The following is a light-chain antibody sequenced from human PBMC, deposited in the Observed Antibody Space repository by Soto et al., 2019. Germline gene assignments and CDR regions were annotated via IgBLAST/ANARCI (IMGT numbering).Light chain of an antibody. CDR3: QQYGSSPWT. V-gene: IGKV3-20*01. J-gene: IGKJ1*01. CDR2: GAS. Sequence: EIVLTQSPGTRSLSPGERATRSCRASQSVSSSYLAWYQQKPGQAPRLLIYGASSRATGIPDRFSGSGSGTDFTLTISRLEPEDFAVYYCQQYGSSPWTFGQGTKVDIK. CDR1: QSVSSSY.